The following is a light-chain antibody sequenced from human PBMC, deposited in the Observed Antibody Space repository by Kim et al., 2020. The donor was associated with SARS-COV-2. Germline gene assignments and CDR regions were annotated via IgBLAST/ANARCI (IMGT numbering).Light chain of an antibody. CDR2: GAS. J-gene: IGKJ2*01. V-gene: IGKV3-15*01. Sequence: VSPGERATLSCRASQSVCSNLAWYQQKPGQAPRLLIYGASTRATGIPARFSGSGSGTEFTLTISGLQFEDFAVYYCQQYNNWPPYTFGQGTKLEI. CDR3: QQYNNWPPYT. CDR1: QSVCSN.